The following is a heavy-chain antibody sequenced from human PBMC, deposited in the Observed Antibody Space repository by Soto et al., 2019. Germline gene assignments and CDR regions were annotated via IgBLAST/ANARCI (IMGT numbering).Heavy chain of an antibody. Sequence: SETLSLTCTVSGGSISNAAYSWSWIRQPPGKGLEWIGYIYPSGMPFYNPSLRSRVTISIDRSNDQFSLNLKSVTAADTAVYYCARERGGYGLFDSWGQGTLVTVS. D-gene: IGHD5-18*01. J-gene: IGHJ4*02. CDR1: GGSISNAAYS. CDR3: ARERGGYGLFDS. CDR2: IYPSGMP. V-gene: IGHV4-30-2*01.